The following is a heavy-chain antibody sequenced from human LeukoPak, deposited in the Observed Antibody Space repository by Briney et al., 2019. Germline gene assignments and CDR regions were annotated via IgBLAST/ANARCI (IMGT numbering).Heavy chain of an antibody. CDR2: ISGSGGDT. Sequence: GGSLRLSCAASGFTFSSYSMSWVRQAPGKGLEWVSVISGSGGDTFYADSVKGHFTISRDNSKNTLYLQMNSLRVEGTAVYYCAKGRALVGGTTRSYDSWGQGTLVTVSS. CDR1: GFTFSSYS. CDR3: AKGRALVGGTTRSYDS. D-gene: IGHD1-26*01. V-gene: IGHV3-23*01. J-gene: IGHJ5*02.